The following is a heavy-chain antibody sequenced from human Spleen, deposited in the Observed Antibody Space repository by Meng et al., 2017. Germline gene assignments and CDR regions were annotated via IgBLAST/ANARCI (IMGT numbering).Heavy chain of an antibody. CDR2: IIPIFGTA. Sequence: QGQLVQSGAGVKKPGSSVKVSCKASGGTFSSYAISWVRQAPGQGLEWMGGIIPIFGTANYAQKFQDRVILTTDTSTSTAYMELRSLRSDDTAVYFCARESFQFGDYWGQGTLVTVSS. J-gene: IGHJ4*02. CDR3: ARESFQFGDY. CDR1: GGTFSSYA. V-gene: IGHV1-69*06. D-gene: IGHD3-10*01.